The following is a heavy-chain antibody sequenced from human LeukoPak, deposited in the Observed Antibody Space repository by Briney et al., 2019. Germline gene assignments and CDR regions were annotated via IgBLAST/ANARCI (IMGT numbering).Heavy chain of an antibody. CDR3: AGSDIVATGGVDY. D-gene: IGHD5-12*01. V-gene: IGHV1-69*06. CDR1: GGTFSSYA. Sequence: SVKVSCKASGGTFSSYAISWVRQAPGQGLEWMGGIIPIFGTANYAQKFQGRVTITADKSTSTAYMELSSLRSEDTAVYYCAGSDIVATGGVDYWGQATLVTVSS. CDR2: IIPIFGTA. J-gene: IGHJ4*02.